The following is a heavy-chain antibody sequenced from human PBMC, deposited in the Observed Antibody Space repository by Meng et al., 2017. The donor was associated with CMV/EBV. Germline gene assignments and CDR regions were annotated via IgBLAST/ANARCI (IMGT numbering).Heavy chain of an antibody. CDR3: ARDGVAGIDY. CDR1: GGSFSGNY. V-gene: IGHV4-34*01. CDR2: INHSGST. J-gene: IGHJ4*02. Sequence: SQTLSLTCAVYGGSFSGNYCSWIRQPPGKGLECIGEINHSGSTNYNPSLKSRVTISVDTSKNQFSLKLSSVTAEDTAVYYCARDGVAGIDYWGQGTLVTVSS. D-gene: IGHD6-19*01.